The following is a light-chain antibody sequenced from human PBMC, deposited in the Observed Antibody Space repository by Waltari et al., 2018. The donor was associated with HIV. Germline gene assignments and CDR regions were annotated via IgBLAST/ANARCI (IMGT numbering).Light chain of an antibody. CDR3: QSYDSSLSGLHVV. CDR1: SSNIGAGYD. V-gene: IGLV1-40*01. Sequence: QSVLTQPPSVSGAPGQRVTISCTGSSSNIGAGYDVHWYQQLPGTAPNLLLYGKSNLTSGVPYRFSGSKSGTSASLAITGLQAEDEADYYCQSYDSSLSGLHVVFGGGTKLTVL. CDR2: GKS. J-gene: IGLJ2*01.